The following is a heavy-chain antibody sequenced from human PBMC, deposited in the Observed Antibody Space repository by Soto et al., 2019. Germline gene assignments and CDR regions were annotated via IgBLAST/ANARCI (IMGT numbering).Heavy chain of an antibody. CDR1: GGSISSSSYY. Sequence: PSETLSLTCTVSGGSISSSSYYWGWIRQPPGKGLEWIGSIYYRGSTYYNPSLKSRVTISVDTSKNQFSLKLSSVTAADTAVYYCATVWFGEPQHWGQGTLVTVSS. CDR2: IYYRGST. J-gene: IGHJ1*01. D-gene: IGHD3-10*01. CDR3: ATVWFGEPQH. V-gene: IGHV4-39*01.